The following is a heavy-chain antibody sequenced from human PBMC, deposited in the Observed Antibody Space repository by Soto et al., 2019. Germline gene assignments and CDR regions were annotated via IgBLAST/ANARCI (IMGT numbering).Heavy chain of an antibody. D-gene: IGHD1-26*01. Sequence: QLQLHESGPGLVKPSETLSLTCTVSGGSIRSSLYYWGWIRQPPGKGLEWIASIYNSGSTSHNPSLQSRVTISIDTSKNQFSLKLSSVTAADTAVYYCASPSQSLIGSYYFDYWGQGTLVTVSS. CDR3: ASPSQSLIGSYYFDY. V-gene: IGHV4-39*01. CDR2: IYNSGST. CDR1: GGSIRSSLYY. J-gene: IGHJ4*02.